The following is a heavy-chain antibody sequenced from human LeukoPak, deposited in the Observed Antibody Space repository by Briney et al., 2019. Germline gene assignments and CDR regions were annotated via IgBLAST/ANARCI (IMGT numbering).Heavy chain of an antibody. CDR1: GYTFTSYG. CDR2: ISAYNGNT. J-gene: IGHJ4*02. Sequence: ASVKVSCKASGYTFTSYGISWVRQAPGQGLEWMGWISAYNGNTNYAQKLQGRVTMTTDTSTSTAYMELRSLRSDDTAVYYCARRSHDYDFWSGYYYYSDYWGQGTLVTVSS. CDR3: ARRSHDYDFWSGYYYYSDY. V-gene: IGHV1-18*01. D-gene: IGHD3-3*01.